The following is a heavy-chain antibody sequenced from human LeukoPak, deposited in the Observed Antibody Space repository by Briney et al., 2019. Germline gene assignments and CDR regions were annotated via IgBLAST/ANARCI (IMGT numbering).Heavy chain of an antibody. CDR2: IWYDGSNE. Sequence: GRSLRLSCAASGFTFSSYGMHWVRQAPGKGLGGGAVIWYDGSNEYYADSVKGRFTISRDNSKNTVYLQMNSLRAEDTAVYYCAKDLHYDSSAFDYWGQGTLVTVSS. CDR3: AKDLHYDSSAFDY. D-gene: IGHD3-22*01. J-gene: IGHJ4*02. V-gene: IGHV3-33*06. CDR1: GFTFSSYG.